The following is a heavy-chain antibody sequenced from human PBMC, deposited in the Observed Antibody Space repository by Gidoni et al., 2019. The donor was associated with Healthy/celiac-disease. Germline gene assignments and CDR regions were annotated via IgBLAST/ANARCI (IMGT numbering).Heavy chain of an antibody. D-gene: IGHD2-2*01. CDR2: SSGSGGST. CDR1: GFPFRSYA. Sequence: EVQLLASGGGLVQPGGSLRLSCAASGFPFRSYAMSWVRQAPGKGLEWVSASSGSGGSTYYADSVKGRFTISRDNSKNTLYLQMNSLRAEDTAVYYCAKDRRGSISPDAFDIWGQGTMVTVSS. J-gene: IGHJ3*02. V-gene: IGHV3-23*01. CDR3: AKDRRGSISPDAFDI.